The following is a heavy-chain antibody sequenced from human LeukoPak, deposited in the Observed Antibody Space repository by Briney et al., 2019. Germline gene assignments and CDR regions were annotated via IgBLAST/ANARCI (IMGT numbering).Heavy chain of an antibody. V-gene: IGHV3-30-3*01. D-gene: IGHD3-22*01. CDR2: ISCDGSNK. CDR3: ARDSYYYDSSGYYDY. J-gene: IGHJ4*02. CDR1: GFTFSSYA. Sequence: GGSLRLSCAASGFTFSSYAMHWVRQAPGKGLEWVAVISCDGSNKYYADSVKGRFTISRDNSKNTLYLQMNSLRAEDTAVYYCARDSYYYDSSGYYDYWGQGTLVTVSS.